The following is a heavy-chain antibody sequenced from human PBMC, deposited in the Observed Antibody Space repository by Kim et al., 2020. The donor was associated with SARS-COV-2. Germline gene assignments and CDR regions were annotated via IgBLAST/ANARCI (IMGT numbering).Heavy chain of an antibody. CDR2: INAGNGNT. J-gene: IGHJ1*01. V-gene: IGHV1-3*01. CDR3: ARAEGVYCGGDCYSAEYFQH. D-gene: IGHD2-21*02. CDR1: GYTFTSYA. Sequence: ASVKVSCKASGYTFTSYAMHWVRQAPGQRLEWMGWINAGNGNTKYSQKFQGRVTITRDTSASTAYMELSSLRSEDTAVYYCARAEGVYCGGDCYSAEYFQHWGQGTLVTVSS.